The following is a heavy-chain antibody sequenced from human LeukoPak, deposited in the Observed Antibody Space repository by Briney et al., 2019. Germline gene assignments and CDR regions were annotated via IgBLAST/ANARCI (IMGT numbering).Heavy chain of an antibody. CDR3: ARSYIKHLFGMDV. V-gene: IGHV3-66*01. Sequence: QPGGSLRLSCVASGFIVSSYYMTWVRQAPGKGLEWVSVIYSGGSTYYADSVKGRVAISRDNSKNTVFLQMSSVRAEDTAVYYCARSYIKHLFGMDVWGQGTTVTVTS. J-gene: IGHJ6*02. CDR2: IYSGGST. CDR1: GFIVSSYY.